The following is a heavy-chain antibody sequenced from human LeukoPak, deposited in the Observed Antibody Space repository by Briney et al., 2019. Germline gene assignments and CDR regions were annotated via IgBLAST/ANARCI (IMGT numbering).Heavy chain of an antibody. V-gene: IGHV1-58*01. J-gene: IGHJ4*02. CDR3: AADDIVVVPAATY. CDR1: GFTFTSSA. CDR2: IVVGSGNT. Sequence: GTSVKVSCKASGFTFTSSAVQWVRQARGQRLGWIGWIVVGSGNTNYAQKFQERVTITRDMSTSTAYMELSSLRSEDTAVYYCAADDIVVVPAATYWGQGTLVTVSS. D-gene: IGHD2-2*01.